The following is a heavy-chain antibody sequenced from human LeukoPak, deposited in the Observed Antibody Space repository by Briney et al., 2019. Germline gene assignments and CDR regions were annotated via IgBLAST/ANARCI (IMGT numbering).Heavy chain of an antibody. Sequence: PSETLSLTCTVSGGSLNGYYWSWIRQPPGKGLEWIGYIYYSGSTNYNPSLKSRVTISVDTSKNQFSLKLSSVTAADTAVYYCARSSGTWLEAPSDYYYYGMDVWGQGTTVTVSS. CDR1: GGSLNGYY. CDR3: ARSSGTWLEAPSDYYYYGMDV. D-gene: IGHD6-19*01. V-gene: IGHV4-59*08. J-gene: IGHJ6*02. CDR2: IYYSGST.